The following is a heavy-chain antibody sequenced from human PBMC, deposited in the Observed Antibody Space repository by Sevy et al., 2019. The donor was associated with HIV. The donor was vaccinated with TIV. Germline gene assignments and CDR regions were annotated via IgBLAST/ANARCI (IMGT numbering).Heavy chain of an antibody. CDR1: GFTTGFTFSDYG. Sequence: GESLKISCAASGFTTGFTFSDYGMAWVRQAPGKGLEWVANIKEDGTEIYYLDSLKGRFTISRDNAKNLLYLQMNSLKAQDTAVYYCARGGYNGYSGLDYWGQGTKVSVSS. D-gene: IGHD5-18*01. V-gene: IGHV3-7*01. J-gene: IGHJ4*02. CDR2: IKEDGTEI. CDR3: ARGGYNGYSGLDY.